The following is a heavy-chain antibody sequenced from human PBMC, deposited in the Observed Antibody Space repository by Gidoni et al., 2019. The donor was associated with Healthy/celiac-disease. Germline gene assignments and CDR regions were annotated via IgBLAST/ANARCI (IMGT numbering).Heavy chain of an antibody. D-gene: IGHD2-15*01. Sequence: QGQLVQSGAEVKKPGAAVKGSCKASGYTFTSYYMHWVRQAPGQGLEWMGIINPSGGSTSYAQKFQGSVTMTRDSSTSTVYMELRSLRSADSAVYYCARSLVAATPMWWFAPWGQGTLVTVSS. CDR2: INPSGGST. CDR3: ARSLVAATPMWWFAP. J-gene: IGHJ5*02. V-gene: IGHV1-46*03. CDR1: GYTFTSYY.